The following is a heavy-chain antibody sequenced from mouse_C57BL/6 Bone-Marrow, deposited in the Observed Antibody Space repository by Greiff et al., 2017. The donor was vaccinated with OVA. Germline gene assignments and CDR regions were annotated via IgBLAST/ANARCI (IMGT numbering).Heavy chain of an antibody. D-gene: IGHD1-1*01. CDR1: GFSFNTYA. CDR2: IRSKSNNYAT. CDR3: VRRGYGSRGDAMDY. J-gene: IGHJ4*01. V-gene: IGHV10-1*01. Sequence: EVQLVESGGGLVQPKGSLKLSCAASGFSFNTYAMNWVRQAPGKGLEWVARIRSKSNNYATYYADSVKDRFTISRDDSESMLYLQMNNLKTEDTAMYYCVRRGYGSRGDAMDYWGQGTSVTVSS.